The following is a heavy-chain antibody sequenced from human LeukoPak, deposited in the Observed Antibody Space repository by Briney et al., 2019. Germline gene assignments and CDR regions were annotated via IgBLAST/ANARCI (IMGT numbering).Heavy chain of an antibody. CDR2: INQDGRYI. CDR1: GFTFDRYW. J-gene: IGHJ4*02. Sequence: PGGSLRLSCAASGFTFDRYWMHWVRQAPGKRLVWVSRINQDGRYITYADSVQGRFTISRDTAKNTLFLQMNSLRAEDTAVYYCARGSMVGGALQDWGQGALVTVSS. CDR3: ARGSMVGGALQD. D-gene: IGHD2-8*01. V-gene: IGHV3-74*01.